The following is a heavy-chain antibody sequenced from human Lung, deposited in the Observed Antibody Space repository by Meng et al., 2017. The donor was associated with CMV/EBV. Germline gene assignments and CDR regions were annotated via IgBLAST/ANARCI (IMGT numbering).Heavy chain of an antibody. CDR3: AKDGRFGGLIFVDS. D-gene: IGHD3-10*01. CDR1: GLTFTRDG. CDR2: IRYDGSIT. V-gene: IGHV3-30*02. J-gene: IGHJ4*02. Sequence: GGSLRLSCAASGLTFTRDGMHWVRQAPGKGLEWVAFIRYDGSITYYADSVKGRFTISRDDSKNTVDLQMNSLRAEDTAVYYCAKDGRFGGLIFVDSWGRGTLVTVSS.